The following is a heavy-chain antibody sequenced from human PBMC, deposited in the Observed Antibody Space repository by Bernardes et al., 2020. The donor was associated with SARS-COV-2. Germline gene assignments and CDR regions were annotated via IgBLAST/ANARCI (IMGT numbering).Heavy chain of an antibody. CDR1: GFTFSSYA. CDR3: AKRQQVEVDD. CDR2: ISFNGEST. Sequence: GGSLRLSCAASGFTFSSYAMSWVRQAPGKGLEWVSAISFNGESTFYADSVQGRFTISRDNSKNTLYLQMNSLRAKDTALYYGAKRQQVEVDDWGQGTLVTVSS. V-gene: IGHV3-23*01. J-gene: IGHJ4*02. D-gene: IGHD2-15*01.